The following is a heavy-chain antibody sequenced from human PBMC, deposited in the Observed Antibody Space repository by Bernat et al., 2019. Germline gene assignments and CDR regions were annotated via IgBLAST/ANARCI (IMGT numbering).Heavy chain of an antibody. V-gene: IGHV3-48*03. CDR2: ISSNGSTI. Sequence: EVQLVESGGGLVQPGGSLILSCAASGFTFSSYDMNWVRQAPGKGLEWVSYISSNGSTIYYADSVKGRFTISRDNSKNSLYLQMNSLRAEDTAVYYFARDMNMYFASSWGKCRAFDIWGQGTMVTVSS. CDR1: GFTFSSYD. CDR3: ARDMNMYFASSWGKCRAFDI. J-gene: IGHJ3*02. D-gene: IGHD3-9*01.